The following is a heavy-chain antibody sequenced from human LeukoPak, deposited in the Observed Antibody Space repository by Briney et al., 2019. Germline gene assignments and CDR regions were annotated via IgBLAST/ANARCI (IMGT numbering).Heavy chain of an antibody. CDR3: ARDRHKLVDIVAGTLDY. D-gene: IGHD5-12*01. J-gene: IGHJ4*02. V-gene: IGHV4-39*07. CDR2: IYYSGST. Sequence: SETLSLTCTVSGGSISSSSYYWGWIRQPPGKGLEWIGSIYYSGSTYYNPSLKSRVTISVDSSKNQFSLKLSSVTAADTAVYYCARDRHKLVDIVAGTLDYWGQGTLVTASS. CDR1: GGSISSSSYY.